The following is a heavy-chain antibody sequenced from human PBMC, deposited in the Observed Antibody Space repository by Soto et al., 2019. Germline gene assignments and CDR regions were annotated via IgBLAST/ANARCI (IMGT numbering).Heavy chain of an antibody. CDR2: ISSSSSYI. CDR3: ARRLIAARQYYFDY. Sequence: LRLSCAASGFTFSSYSMNWVRQAPGKGLEWVSSISSSSSYIYYADSVKGRFTISRDNAKNSLYLQMNSLRAEDTAVYYCARRLIAARQYYFDYWGQGTLVTVSS. D-gene: IGHD6-6*01. V-gene: IGHV3-21*01. CDR1: GFTFSSYS. J-gene: IGHJ4*02.